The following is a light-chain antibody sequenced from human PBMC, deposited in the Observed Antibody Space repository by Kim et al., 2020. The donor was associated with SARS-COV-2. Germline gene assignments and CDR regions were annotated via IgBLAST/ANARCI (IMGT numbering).Light chain of an antibody. CDR2: DNN. CDR3: GTWYSSLSAVV. V-gene: IGLV1-51*01. Sequence: GQKVTISCSGSSSNIGNNYVSCYQHLPGTAPKLLIYDNNKRPSGIPDRFSGSKSGTSATLGITGLQTGDEADYYCGTWYSSLSAVVFGGGTQLTVL. CDR1: SSNIGNNY. J-gene: IGLJ2*01.